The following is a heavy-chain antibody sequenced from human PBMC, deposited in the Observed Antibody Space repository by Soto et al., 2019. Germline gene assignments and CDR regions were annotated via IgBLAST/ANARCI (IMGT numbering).Heavy chain of an antibody. CDR3: ARDSTWFGELLSLDY. D-gene: IGHD3-10*01. J-gene: IGHJ4*02. Sequence: VKVSCKASGYTFTSYAMHWVRQAPGQRLEWMGWINAGNGNTKYSQKFQGRVTITRDTSASTAYMELSSLRSEDTAVYYCARDSTWFGELLSLDYWGQGTLVTVSS. V-gene: IGHV1-3*01. CDR2: INAGNGNT. CDR1: GYTFTSYA.